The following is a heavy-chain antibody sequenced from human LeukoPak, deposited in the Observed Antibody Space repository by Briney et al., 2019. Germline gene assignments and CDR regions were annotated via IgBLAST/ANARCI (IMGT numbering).Heavy chain of an antibody. D-gene: IGHD2-21*01. J-gene: IGHJ3*02. CDR3: AREAIGAFDI. V-gene: IGHV4-59*11. CDR1: GGSISSHY. Sequence: SETLSLTCTVSGGSISSHYWSWIRQPPGKGLEWIGYIYYSGSTNYNPSLKSRVTISVDTSKNQFTLKLSSVTAADTAVYYCAREAIGAFDIWGQGTMVTVSS. CDR2: IYYSGST.